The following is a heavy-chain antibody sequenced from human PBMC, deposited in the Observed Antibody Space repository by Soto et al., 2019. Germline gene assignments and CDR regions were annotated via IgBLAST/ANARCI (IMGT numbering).Heavy chain of an antibody. Sequence: SETLSLTCTVSGGSTSSSSYYWGWIRQPPGKGLEWIGSIYYSGSTYYNPSLKSRVTISVDTSKNQFSLKLSSVTAADTAVYYCAGFSSWWAYFDYWGQGTLVTVSS. CDR2: IYYSGST. CDR3: AGFSSWWAYFDY. D-gene: IGHD6-13*01. V-gene: IGHV4-39*07. J-gene: IGHJ4*02. CDR1: GGSTSSSSYY.